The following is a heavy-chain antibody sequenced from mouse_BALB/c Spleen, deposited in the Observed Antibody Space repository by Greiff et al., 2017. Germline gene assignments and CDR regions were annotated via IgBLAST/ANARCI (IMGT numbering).Heavy chain of an antibody. V-gene: IGHV5-6-5*01. Sequence: EVQLVESGGGLVKPGGSLKLSCAASGFTFSSYAMSWVRQTPEKRLEWVASISSGGSTYYPDSVKGRFTISRDNARNILYLQMSSLRSEDTAMYYCARVSKDYAMDYWGQGTSVTVSS. J-gene: IGHJ4*01. CDR1: GFTFSSYA. CDR2: ISSGGST. CDR3: ARVSKDYAMDY.